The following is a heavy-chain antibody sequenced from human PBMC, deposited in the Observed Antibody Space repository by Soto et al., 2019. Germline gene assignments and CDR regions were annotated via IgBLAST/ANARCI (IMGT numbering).Heavy chain of an antibody. CDR1: GYTFTTYA. V-gene: IGHV1-3*01. CDR2: INAGGGDT. CDR3: ARGRVVRGVTTSVPHDF. Sequence: GASVKVSCKTSGYTFTTYAMHWVRQAPGQRPEWMGWINAGGGDTKYSQRLQGRVTISRDTSASTVYMELSSLTPEDTAVYYCARGRVVRGVTTSVPHDFWGQGTLVTVS. D-gene: IGHD3-10*01. J-gene: IGHJ4*02.